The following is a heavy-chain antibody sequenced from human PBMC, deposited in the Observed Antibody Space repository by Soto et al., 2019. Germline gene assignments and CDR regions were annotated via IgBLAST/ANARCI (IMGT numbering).Heavy chain of an antibody. CDR3: ASTKTRFLEWEDV. D-gene: IGHD3-3*01. V-gene: IGHV3-11*01. J-gene: IGHJ6*02. CDR1: GFTFSDYY. Sequence: QVQLVESGGGLVKPGGSLRLSCAASGFTFSDYYMSWIRQAPGKGLEWVSYISSSGSTIYYADSVKGRFTISRDNAKNALYLQTNTLRAEDTGVYYCASTKTRFLEWEDVWGQGTTVTVSS. CDR2: ISSSGSTI.